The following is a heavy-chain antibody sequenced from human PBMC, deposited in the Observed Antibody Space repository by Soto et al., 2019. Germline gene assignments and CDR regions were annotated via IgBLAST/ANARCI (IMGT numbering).Heavy chain of an antibody. Sequence: SETLSLTCTVSGGSISSGDYYWSWIRQPPGKGLEWIGYIYYSGSTYYNPSLKSRVTISVDTSKNQFSLKLSSVTAADTAVYYCARVLLWFGDLPHYYYYYGMDVWGQGTTVTVSS. CDR2: IYYSGST. V-gene: IGHV4-30-4*01. CDR3: ARVLLWFGDLPHYYYYYGMDV. J-gene: IGHJ6*02. D-gene: IGHD3-10*01. CDR1: GGSISSGDYY.